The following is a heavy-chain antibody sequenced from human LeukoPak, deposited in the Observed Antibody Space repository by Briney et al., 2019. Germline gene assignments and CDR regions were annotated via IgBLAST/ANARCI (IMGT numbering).Heavy chain of an antibody. CDR2: ISYDGSNK. CDR3: AKPTGTTEGQPFDY. CDR1: GFTFNIYA. J-gene: IGHJ4*02. Sequence: GRSLRLSCAASGFTFNIYAMHWVRQAPGKGLEWVAVISYDGSNKYYADSVKGRFTISRDNSKNTLYLQMNSLRAEDTAVYYCAKPTGTTEGQPFDYWGQGTLVTVSS. D-gene: IGHD1-7*01. V-gene: IGHV3-30-3*01.